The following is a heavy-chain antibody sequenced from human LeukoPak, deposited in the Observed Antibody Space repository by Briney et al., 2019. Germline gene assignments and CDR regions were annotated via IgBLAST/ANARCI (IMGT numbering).Heavy chain of an antibody. J-gene: IGHJ4*02. V-gene: IGHV3-48*03. D-gene: IGHD2-2*01. CDR1: GFTFSSYE. CDR2: ISSSGSTI. Sequence: GGSLRLSCAASGFTFSSYEMNWVRQAPGKGLEWISYISSSGSTIYYADSVKGRFTISRDNAKNSLYLQMNSLRAEDTAVYYCARLPDLYCSSTSCYENFAYWGQGTLVTVSS. CDR3: ARLPDLYCSSTSCYENFAY.